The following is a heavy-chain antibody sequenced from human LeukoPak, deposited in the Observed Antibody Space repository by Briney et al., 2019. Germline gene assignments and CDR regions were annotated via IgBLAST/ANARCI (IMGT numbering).Heavy chain of an antibody. D-gene: IGHD2-2*01. CDR2: INHSGST. V-gene: IGHV4-34*01. CDR1: GVSFSDYY. Sequence: PSETLSLTCAVYGVSFSDYYWSWIRQPPGKGLEWIWEINHSGSTNYNPSLKSRVTISVDTSKNQFSLQLGSVTAAGTAVYYCARGWYCSSTTCFYGMDVWGQGTTVTVSS. J-gene: IGHJ6*02. CDR3: ARGWYCSSTTCFYGMDV.